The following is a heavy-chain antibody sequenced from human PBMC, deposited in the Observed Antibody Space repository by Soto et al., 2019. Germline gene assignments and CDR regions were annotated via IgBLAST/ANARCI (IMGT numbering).Heavy chain of an antibody. CDR2: IKGDGGVK. J-gene: IGHJ3*02. D-gene: IGHD3-22*01. Sequence: EVQLVESGGGLVQPGGSLRLSWVASGFTFSGYWMAWVRQPPGKGLEWVANIKGDGGVKNLVDSVRGRFTISRDNANNSVHLHMNSLRGEDTAVYYCAKDGNYYDGSVWYDVFDIWGQGTMVAVSS. V-gene: IGHV3-7*05. CDR1: GFTFSGYW. CDR3: AKDGNYYDGSVWYDVFDI.